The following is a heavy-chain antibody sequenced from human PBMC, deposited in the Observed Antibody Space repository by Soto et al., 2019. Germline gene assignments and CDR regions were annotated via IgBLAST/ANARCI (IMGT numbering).Heavy chain of an antibody. Sequence: LRLSCAASGFTFSSYGMHWVRQAPGKGLEWVAVISYDGSNKYYADSVKGRFTISRDNSKSTLFLQMNSLSAEDTAVYYCARDGVLYYHTPWYFDLWGRGTLV. D-gene: IGHD3-10*01. CDR1: GFTFSSYG. V-gene: IGHV3-30*03. J-gene: IGHJ2*01. CDR3: ARDGVLYYHTPWYFDL. CDR2: ISYDGSNK.